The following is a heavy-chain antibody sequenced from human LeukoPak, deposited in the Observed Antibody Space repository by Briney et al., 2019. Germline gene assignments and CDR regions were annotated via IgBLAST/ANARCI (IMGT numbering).Heavy chain of an antibody. Sequence: GGSLRLSCVASGFTFSTYWMNWVRQAPGKGLEWVANVKQDGSEKYYVDSVKGRFTISRDNAKNSLYLQVNSLRAEDTAVYYCARGGAQWLTSYGSSGYTGGGMDVWGQGTAVTVSS. CDR2: VKQDGSEK. V-gene: IGHV3-7*01. J-gene: IGHJ6*02. CDR1: GFTFSTYW. D-gene: IGHD3-22*01. CDR3: ARGGAQWLTSYGSSGYTGGGMDV.